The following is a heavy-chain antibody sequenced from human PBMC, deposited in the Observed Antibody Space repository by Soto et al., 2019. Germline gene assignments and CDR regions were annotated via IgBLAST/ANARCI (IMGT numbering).Heavy chain of an antibody. D-gene: IGHD6-13*01. J-gene: IGHJ6*02. CDR1: GFTFSSYS. CDR3: AREGSSSWYAHYCYYGMDV. CDR2: ISSSSSYI. V-gene: IGHV3-21*01. Sequence: PGGSLRLSCAASGFTFSSYSMNWVRQAPGKGLEWVSSISSSSSYIYYADSVKGRFTISRDNAKNSLYLQMNSLRAEDTAVYYCAREGSSSWYAHYCYYGMDVWGQGTTVTVSS.